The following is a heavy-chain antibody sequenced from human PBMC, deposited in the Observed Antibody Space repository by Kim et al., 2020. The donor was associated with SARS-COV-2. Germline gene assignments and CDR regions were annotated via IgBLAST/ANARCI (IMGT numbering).Heavy chain of an antibody. Sequence: SSSIYYADSLKGRFTTSRDNAKNSLYLQMNSLRAEDTAVYYCAREGRIDYWGRGTLVTVSS. CDR2: SSSI. J-gene: IGHJ4*02. V-gene: IGHV3-21*01. CDR3: AREGRIDY.